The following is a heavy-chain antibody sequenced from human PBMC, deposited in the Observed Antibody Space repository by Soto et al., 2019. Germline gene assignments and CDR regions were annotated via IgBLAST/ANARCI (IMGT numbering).Heavy chain of an antibody. CDR3: ARDNRVLEWLDLDY. CDR1: GYTFTTYG. J-gene: IGHJ4*02. CDR2: ISAYNGDT. Sequence: QVQLVQSGAEVKKPGASVKVSCKTSGYTFTTYGISWVRQARGQGLEWMGWISAYNGDTNYVQKFQDRVTMTTDTSTNTAYMELRSLISDDTAVYYCARDNRVLEWLDLDYWGQGTPVSVSS. V-gene: IGHV1-18*01. D-gene: IGHD3-3*01.